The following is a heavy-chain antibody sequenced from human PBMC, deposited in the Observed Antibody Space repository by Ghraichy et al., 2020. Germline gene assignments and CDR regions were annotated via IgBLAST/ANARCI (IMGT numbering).Heavy chain of an antibody. CDR3: AQEGNWNLDY. J-gene: IGHJ4*02. V-gene: IGHV3-74*01. CDR2: INSDGSIT. D-gene: IGHD1-1*01. CDR1: GSTFSRYW. Sequence: GGSLRLSCAVSGSTFSRYWMHWVRHAPGKGLVWVSRINSDGSITHYADSVKGRVTISRDNAKKTLYLQMNSLRAEDTAVYYCAQEGNWNLDYWGQGTQVTVSS.